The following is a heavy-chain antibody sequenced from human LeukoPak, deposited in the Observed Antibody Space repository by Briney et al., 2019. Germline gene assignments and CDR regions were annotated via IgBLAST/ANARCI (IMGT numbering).Heavy chain of an antibody. CDR3: ARDGNIAVAGRPPANYFDY. CDR2: IFSGGST. D-gene: IGHD6-19*01. CDR1: GFTVSSNY. Sequence: PGGSLRLSCAVSGFTVSSNYMSWVRQAPGKGLEWVSVIFSGGSTLYADSVKGRFTFSRDNSKNTLCLQMNSLRAEDTAVYFCARDGNIAVAGRPPANYFDYWGQGTLVTVSS. V-gene: IGHV3-53*01. J-gene: IGHJ4*02.